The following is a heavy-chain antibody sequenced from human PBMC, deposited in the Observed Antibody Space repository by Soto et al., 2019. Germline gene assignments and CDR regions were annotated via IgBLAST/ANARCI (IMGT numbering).Heavy chain of an antibody. J-gene: IGHJ6*02. CDR3: ARDNNYYGMNL. V-gene: IGHV3-21*01. CDR1: GFIFRSYN. Sequence: GGSLRLSCAASGFIFRSYNMNWVRQAPGKGLEWVSSISSSSSYIYYADSVKGRFTISRDNAKNSLYLQMDSLRAEDTGVYYCARDNNYYGMNLWGQGTTVTVSS. CDR2: ISSSSSYI.